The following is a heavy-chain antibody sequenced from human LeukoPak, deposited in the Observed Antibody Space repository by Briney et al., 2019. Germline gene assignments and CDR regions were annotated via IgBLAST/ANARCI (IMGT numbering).Heavy chain of an antibody. Sequence: ASVKVSCKASGYTFTSYDINWVRQATGQGLEWMGWMNPNSGNTGYAQKFQGRVTMTRNTPISTAYMELSSLRSEDTAVYYCARGIYGDYGADYYYYYMDVWGKGTTVTVSS. CDR3: ARGIYGDYGADYYYYYMDV. CDR2: MNPNSGNT. D-gene: IGHD4-17*01. CDR1: GYTFTSYD. J-gene: IGHJ6*03. V-gene: IGHV1-8*01.